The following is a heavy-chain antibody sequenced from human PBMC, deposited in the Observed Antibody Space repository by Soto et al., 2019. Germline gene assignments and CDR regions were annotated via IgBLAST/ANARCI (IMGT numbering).Heavy chain of an antibody. CDR3: ARVRLLSEYDILTGYYIWDQ. Sequence: QVQLQESGPGLVKPSETLSLTCTVSGGSVNSGTDYWSWILQPPGKGLEWIGYTYNSGSAKYNPSLTSRVTITTDTSTNHFSLKLTSVTAADTAVYYCARVRLLSEYDILTGYYIWDQWGRGTLVTVSS. CDR1: GGSVNSGTDY. V-gene: IGHV4-61*03. D-gene: IGHD3-9*01. J-gene: IGHJ4*02. CDR2: TYNSGSA.